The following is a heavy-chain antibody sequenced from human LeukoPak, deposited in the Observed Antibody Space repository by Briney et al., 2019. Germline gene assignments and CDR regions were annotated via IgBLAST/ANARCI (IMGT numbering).Heavy chain of an antibody. V-gene: IGHV4-39*01. CDR3: ARLGKDCSGGSCWPLDY. D-gene: IGHD2-15*01. CDR1: GGSISSSSYY. Sequence: PSETLSLTCTVSGGSISSSSYYWGWIRQPRGKGLEWIGSIYYSGSTYYNPSLKSRVTISVDTSKNQFSLKLSSVTAADTAVYYCARLGKDCSGGSCWPLDYWGQGTLVTVSS. J-gene: IGHJ4*02. CDR2: IYYSGST.